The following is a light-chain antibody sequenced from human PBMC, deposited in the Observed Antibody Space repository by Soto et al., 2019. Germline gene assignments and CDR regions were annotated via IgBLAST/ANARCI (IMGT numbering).Light chain of an antibody. V-gene: IGLV2-14*01. CDR1: SSDVGGYSY. CDR3: SSYTTTYTPLYV. Sequence: QSALTQPASVSGSPGQSITISCTGTSSDVGGYSYVSWYQQHPGKAPKLMIYEVSNRPSGVSNRFSGSKSGNTASLTISGLQAEDEADYYCSSYTTTYTPLYVFGTGTKVTVL. J-gene: IGLJ1*01. CDR2: EVS.